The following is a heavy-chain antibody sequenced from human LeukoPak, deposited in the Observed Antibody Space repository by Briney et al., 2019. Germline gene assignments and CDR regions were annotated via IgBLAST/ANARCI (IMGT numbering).Heavy chain of an antibody. V-gene: IGHV3-23*01. D-gene: IGHD1-14*01. CDR3: AKDGGTRPGNWFDP. J-gene: IGHJ5*02. Sequence: GGSLRLSCTTSGFAFSNYAMNWVRQAPGKGPEWVSGISGFNTYYADSVKGRFTISRDNSKNTLYLQMNSLRAEDTAVYYCAKDGGTRPGNWFDPWGQGTLVTVSS. CDR1: GFAFSNYA. CDR2: ISGFNT.